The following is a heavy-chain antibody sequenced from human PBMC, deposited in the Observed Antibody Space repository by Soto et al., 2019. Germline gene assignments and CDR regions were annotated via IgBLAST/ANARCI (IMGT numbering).Heavy chain of an antibody. CDR2: VYSGGAT. Sequence: VESGGGLVQPGGSLRLSCAAFGYTVSRNYMTWVRLAPGKGLEWVSLVYSGGATHYAASVKGRFTISTHSSQNTLFLQMNSLRTEDTATYYCVRGRYGSEIHWGQGTKVTVSS. D-gene: IGHD3-10*01. J-gene: IGHJ4*02. CDR3: VRGRYGSEIH. V-gene: IGHV3-53*04. CDR1: GYTVSRNY.